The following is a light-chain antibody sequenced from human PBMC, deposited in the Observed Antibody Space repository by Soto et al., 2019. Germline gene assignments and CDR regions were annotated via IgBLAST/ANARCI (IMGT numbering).Light chain of an antibody. J-gene: IGKJ1*01. CDR3: QQYKSYSWT. CDR1: QSISIW. Sequence: DIQMTQSPSTLSASVGDRVTITCRASQSISIWLARYQQKPGKAPKLLIYDASSLEGGVPSRFSGSGSGTEFTLTISSLQPDDFATYYCQQYKSYSWTFGQGTKVDIK. V-gene: IGKV1-5*01. CDR2: DAS.